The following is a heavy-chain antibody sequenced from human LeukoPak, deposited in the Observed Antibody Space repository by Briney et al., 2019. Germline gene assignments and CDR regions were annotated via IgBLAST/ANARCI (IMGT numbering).Heavy chain of an antibody. CDR3: ACPKYYGSGSYYVY. Sequence: PSETLSLTCAVYGGSFSGYYWSWIRQPPGKGLEWIGEIINSGSTNSTPSLKSRVTISVDTSKNQFSLRLSTVTAADTAVFYCACPKYYGSGSYYVYWGQGTLGTVSS. CDR2: IINSGST. D-gene: IGHD3-10*01. CDR1: GGSFSGYY. J-gene: IGHJ4*02. V-gene: IGHV4-34*12.